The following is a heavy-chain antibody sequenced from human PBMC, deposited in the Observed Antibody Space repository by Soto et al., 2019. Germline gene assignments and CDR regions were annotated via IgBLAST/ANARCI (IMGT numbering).Heavy chain of an antibody. V-gene: IGHV3-30-3*01. J-gene: IGHJ4*02. CDR1: GFTFNTYV. D-gene: IGHD5-12*01. CDR2: VSSAGGSK. CDR3: ARGGGYSGYGPLDY. Sequence: QVQLVESAGGVVQSGKSLRLSCAASGFTFNTYVMHWVRQAPRKGLERPAFVSSAGGSKYYADSVTGRFTISRDNSQNTLHLQMNSLGHEDTAVYYCARGGGYSGYGPLDYWGQGTLVPVSS.